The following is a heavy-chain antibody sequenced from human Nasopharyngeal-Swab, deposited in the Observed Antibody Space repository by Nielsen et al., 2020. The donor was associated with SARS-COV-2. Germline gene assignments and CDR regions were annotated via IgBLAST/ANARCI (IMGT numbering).Heavy chain of an antibody. V-gene: IGHV1-18*01. CDR1: GYTFINYG. CDR2: ISAYNDNT. D-gene: IGHD4-17*01. CDR3: ARDVTTVTTPYFDY. J-gene: IGHJ4*02. Sequence: ASVKVCCKASGYTFINYGISWVRQAPGQGLEWMGWISAYNDNTNYAQKLQGRVTMTTDTSTSTAYMELRSLRSDDTAVYYCARDVTTVTTPYFDYWGQGTLVTVSS.